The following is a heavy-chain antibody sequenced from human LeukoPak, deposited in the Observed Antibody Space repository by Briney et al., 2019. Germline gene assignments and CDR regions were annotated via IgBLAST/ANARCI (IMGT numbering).Heavy chain of an antibody. CDR3: ARTVIQRDAFDI. CDR1: GGSISSGGYY. CDR2: IYYSGST. D-gene: IGHD5-18*01. J-gene: IGHJ3*02. Sequence: PSETLSLTCTVSGGSISSGGYYWSWIRQHPGKGLEWIGCIYYSGSTYYNPSLKSRVTISVDTSKNQFSLKLSSVTAADTAVYYCARTVIQRDAFDIWGQGTMVTVSS. V-gene: IGHV4-31*03.